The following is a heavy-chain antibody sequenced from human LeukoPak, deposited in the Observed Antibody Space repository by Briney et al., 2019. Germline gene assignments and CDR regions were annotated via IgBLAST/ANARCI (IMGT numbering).Heavy chain of an antibody. J-gene: IGHJ4*02. CDR2: ISGSGGSI. V-gene: IGHV3-23*01. D-gene: IGHD3-22*01. CDR1: GFTFNNYA. CDR3: AKDRSLIVVVMAFHY. Sequence: PGGSLRLSCAASGFTFNNYAMTWVRQVPGKGLEWVSTISGSGGSIFYADSVRGRFTISRDNSKNTLFLQMNSLRAEDTAVYYYAKDRSLIVVVMAFHYWGQGTLVTVSS.